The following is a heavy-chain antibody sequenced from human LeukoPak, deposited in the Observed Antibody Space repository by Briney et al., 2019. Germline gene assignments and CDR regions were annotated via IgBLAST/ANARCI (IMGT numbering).Heavy chain of an antibody. V-gene: IGHV4-61*02. Sequence: PSQTLSLTCTVSGGSISSGSYYWRWIRQPAGKGLEWIGRIYTSGSTNYNPSLKSRVTISVDTSKNQFSLKLSSVTAADTAVYYCARSLGYGDYVWQWFDPWGQGTLVTVSS. D-gene: IGHD4-17*01. J-gene: IGHJ5*02. CDR3: ARSLGYGDYVWQWFDP. CDR2: IYTSGST. CDR1: GGSISSGSYY.